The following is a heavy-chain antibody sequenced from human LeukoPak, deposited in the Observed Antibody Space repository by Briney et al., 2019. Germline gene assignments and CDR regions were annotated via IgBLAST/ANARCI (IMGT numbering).Heavy chain of an antibody. V-gene: IGHV3-30*18. CDR1: GFTFSSYG. CDR3: AKSTYYYDSSGYRARGSFDY. Sequence: GGSLRLSCAASGFTFSSYGMHWVHQAPGKGLEWVAVISYDGSNKYYADSVKGRFTISRDNSKNTLYLQMNSLRAEDTAVYYCAKSTYYYDSSGYRARGSFDYWGQGTLVTVSS. J-gene: IGHJ4*02. D-gene: IGHD3-22*01. CDR2: ISYDGSNK.